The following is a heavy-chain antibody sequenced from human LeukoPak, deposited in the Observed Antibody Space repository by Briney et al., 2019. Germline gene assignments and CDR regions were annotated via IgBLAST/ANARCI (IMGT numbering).Heavy chain of an antibody. CDR1: GGSISSYY. J-gene: IGHJ4*02. Sequence: SETLSLTCTVSGGSISSYYWSWIRQPPGKGLEWIGYIYYSGSTNYNPSLKSRVTISVDTSKNQFSLKLSSVTAADTAVYYCARAFPDIVVVVAATAPGWVFDYWGQGTLVTVSS. V-gene: IGHV4-59*01. D-gene: IGHD2-15*01. CDR3: ARAFPDIVVVVAATAPGWVFDY. CDR2: IYYSGST.